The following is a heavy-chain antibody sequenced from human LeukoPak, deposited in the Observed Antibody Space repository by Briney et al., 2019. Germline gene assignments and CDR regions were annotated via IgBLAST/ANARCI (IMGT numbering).Heavy chain of an antibody. CDR1: GGSISTYY. Sequence: SETLSLTCTVSGGSISTYYWGWIRQAPGKGLEWIGSIYYSGNTYYNSSLKSRVTISLDTSKNQFSLNLFSVTAADTAMYYCARSQFSGNWFDPWGQGTLVTVSS. V-gene: IGHV4-39*07. J-gene: IGHJ5*02. CDR3: ARSQFSGNWFDP. CDR2: IYYSGNT.